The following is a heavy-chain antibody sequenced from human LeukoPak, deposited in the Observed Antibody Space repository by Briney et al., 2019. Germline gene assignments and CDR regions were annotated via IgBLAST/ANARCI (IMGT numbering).Heavy chain of an antibody. CDR2: ISGSGGST. V-gene: IGHV3-23*01. D-gene: IGHD6-13*01. CDR3: AKDLRSSNYYFFDY. J-gene: IGHJ4*02. Sequence: GGSLRLSCAASGFTSSSYAMSWVRQAPGKGLEWVSGISGSGGSTYYADSVKGRFTISRDNSKNTLYLHMNSLRAEDTAVYYCAKDLRSSNYYFFDYWGQGTLVTDSS. CDR1: GFTSSSYA.